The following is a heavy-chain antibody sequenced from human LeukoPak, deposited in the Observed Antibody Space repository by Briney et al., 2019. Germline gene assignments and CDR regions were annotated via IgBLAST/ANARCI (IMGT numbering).Heavy chain of an antibody. D-gene: IGHD2-2*01. J-gene: IGHJ4*02. CDR3: AGQLGSTRSFDY. V-gene: IGHV3-21*01. CDR2: ISSSSSYI. CDR1: GFTFSSYS. Sequence: GGSLRLSCAASGFTFSSYSMNWVRQAPGKGLEWVSSISSSSSYIYYADSVKGRFTISRDNAKNSLYLQMNSLRAEDTAVYYCAGQLGSTRSFDYWGQGTLVTVSS.